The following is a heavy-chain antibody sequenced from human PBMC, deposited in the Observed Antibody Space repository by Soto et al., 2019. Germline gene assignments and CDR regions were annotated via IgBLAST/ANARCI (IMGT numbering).Heavy chain of an antibody. CDR2: INPSGGTT. Sequence: QVQLVQSGAEVKKPGASVKVSCKASGYTFTRYYVHWVRQAPGQGLEWMGIINPSGGTTSYAHKFQGRVTMTRDTSTSTVYMELSSLKSEDTAVYYCTRDSEFTETTGFMDVWGQGTAVTVS. CDR1: GYTFTRYY. D-gene: IGHD4-4*01. J-gene: IGHJ6*02. V-gene: IGHV1-46*03. CDR3: TRDSEFTETTGFMDV.